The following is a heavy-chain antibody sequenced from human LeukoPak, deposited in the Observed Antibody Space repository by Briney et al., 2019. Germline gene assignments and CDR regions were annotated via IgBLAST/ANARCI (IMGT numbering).Heavy chain of an antibody. CDR3: ARDYDSSGYYSYYFDY. J-gene: IGHJ4*02. CDR1: GFTFSSYA. Sequence: GRSLRLSCAASGFTFSSYAMHWVRQAPGKGLEWVAVISYDGSNKYYADSVKGRFTISRDNSKNTLYLQMNSLRAEDTAVYYCARDYDSSGYYSYYFDYWSQGTLVTVSS. CDR2: ISYDGSNK. D-gene: IGHD3-22*01. V-gene: IGHV3-30-3*01.